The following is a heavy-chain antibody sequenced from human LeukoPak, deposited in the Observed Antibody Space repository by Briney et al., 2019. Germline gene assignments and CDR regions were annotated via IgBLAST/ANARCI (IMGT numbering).Heavy chain of an antibody. CDR3: AKVVGRSNPNYYDSSGPDY. J-gene: IGHJ4*02. D-gene: IGHD3-22*01. Sequence: PGGSLRLSCAASGFTFSSYGMHWVRQAPGKGLEWVAVISYDGSNKYYADSVKGRFTISRDNSKNTLYLQMNSLRAEDTAVYYCAKVVGRSNPNYYDSSGPDYWGQGTLVTVSS. CDR1: GFTFSSYG. V-gene: IGHV3-30*18. CDR2: ISYDGSNK.